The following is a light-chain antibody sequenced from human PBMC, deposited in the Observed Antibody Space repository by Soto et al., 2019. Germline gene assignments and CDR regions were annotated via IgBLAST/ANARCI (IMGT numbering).Light chain of an antibody. V-gene: IGKV3-11*01. CDR2: DAS. J-gene: IGKJ3*01. CDR1: QSISSY. CDR3: HQPSAWPFT. Sequence: EIVLTQSPATLSLSPGERATLSCRASQSISSYLAWYQQKPDQAPRLLIYDASNRATGIPARFSGSGSGTDFTLPISSLEPEDFAVYYCHQPSAWPFTFGPGTQVHIK.